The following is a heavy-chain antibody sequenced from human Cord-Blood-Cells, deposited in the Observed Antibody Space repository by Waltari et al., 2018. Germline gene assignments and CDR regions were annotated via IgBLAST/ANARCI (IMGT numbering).Heavy chain of an antibody. Sequence: QVQLQESGPGLVKPSETLSLTCTVSGGSISSYYWSWIRQPAGKGLDWIGRIYTSGSTNYNPTLKSRVTMSVDTSKNQFSRKLSSVTAAETAVYYCARDRRYYDSSGYYYYYGMDVWGQGTTVTVSS. CDR2: IYTSGST. CDR3: ARDRRYYDSSGYYYYYGMDV. V-gene: IGHV4-4*07. CDR1: GGSISSYY. D-gene: IGHD3-22*01. J-gene: IGHJ6*02.